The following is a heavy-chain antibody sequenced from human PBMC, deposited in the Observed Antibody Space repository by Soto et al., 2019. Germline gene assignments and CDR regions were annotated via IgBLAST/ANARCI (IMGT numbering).Heavy chain of an antibody. V-gene: IGHV6-1*01. J-gene: IGHJ6*03. CDR2: TYYKSQWYN. CDR1: GDSVSSNSAA. Sequence: QVQLQQSGPGLVKPSQTLSLTCDISGDSVSSNSAAWNWLRQTPSRGLEWLGRTYYKSQWYNNYAESVRSRITVNPDTSKNQFSLHLNSVTPEDTAVYYCARGSGDDVSRHYFMDVWGKGTTVTVSS. CDR3: ARGSGDDVSRHYFMDV. D-gene: IGHD2-2*01.